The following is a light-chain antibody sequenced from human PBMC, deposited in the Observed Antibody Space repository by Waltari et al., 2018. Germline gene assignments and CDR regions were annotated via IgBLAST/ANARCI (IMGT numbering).Light chain of an antibody. CDR3: MQGIHGHPT. CDR2: KVS. V-gene: IGKV2-30*01. Sequence: DVVLTQSPLSLPVTLGQPASISCCPSQSLVYNDGKTYLKWFQQRPGHSPRRLSFKVSNRYSGVPDRLSGSGSGNDFKLKISRVESGDVVVYYGMQGIHGHPTFGQGTKLEIK. J-gene: IGKJ2*01. CDR1: QSLVYNDGKTY.